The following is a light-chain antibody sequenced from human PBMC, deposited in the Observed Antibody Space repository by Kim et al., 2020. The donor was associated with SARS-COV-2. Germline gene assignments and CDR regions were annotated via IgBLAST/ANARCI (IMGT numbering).Light chain of an antibody. J-gene: IGLJ3*02. V-gene: IGLV3-21*04. CDR2: YDS. Sequence: APGKTATMPCGGNNIGSKSVHWYQQKAGQAPVLVIYYDSDQPSGIPERFSGSNSGNTATLTISGVEAGDEADYYCHLWDSGSNHWVFGGGTQLTVL. CDR3: HLWDSGSNHWV. CDR1: NIGSKS.